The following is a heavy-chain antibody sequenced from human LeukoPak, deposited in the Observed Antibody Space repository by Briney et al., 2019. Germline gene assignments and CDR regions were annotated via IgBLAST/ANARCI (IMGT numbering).Heavy chain of an antibody. J-gene: IGHJ4*02. D-gene: IGHD3-10*01. CDR3: ARDYYGSGSYYPLDY. CDR1: GYAFTSYG. CDR2: ISTYNGDT. V-gene: IGHV1-18*01. Sequence: ASVKVSCKASGYAFTSYGITWVRQAPGQGLERMGWISTYNGDTNYAQKLQGRVTMTTDTSTSTAYMELSRLRSDDTAVYYCARDYYGSGSYYPLDYWGQGTLVTVSS.